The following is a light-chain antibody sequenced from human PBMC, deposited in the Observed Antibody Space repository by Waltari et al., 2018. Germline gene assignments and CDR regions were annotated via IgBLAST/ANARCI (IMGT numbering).Light chain of an antibody. CDR3: CSYAGRYTSV. Sequence: QSALTQPRSVSGSPGQSVTLSCTGTSSALGGYKSATCYQQHPGKAPKLVIYDVDKRPSGVPDRFSGSKAGNTASLTISGLQTDDDADYYCCSYAGRYTSVFGRGTRVTVL. CDR2: DVD. J-gene: IGLJ2*01. CDR1: SSALGGYKS. V-gene: IGLV2-11*01.